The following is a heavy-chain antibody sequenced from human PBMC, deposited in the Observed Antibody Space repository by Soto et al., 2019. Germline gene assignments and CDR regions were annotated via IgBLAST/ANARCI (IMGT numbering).Heavy chain of an antibody. CDR2: ISGRGGST. V-gene: IGHV3-23*01. CDR1: GFTFSSYA. CDR3: AKSDGFDI. Sequence: EVQLLESGGGLVQPGGSLRLSCAASGFTFSSYAMSWVRQAPGKGLEWVSAISGRGGSTYYPDSVKGRFTISRDNPKNTLYLQMNSLIAEDTAVYYCAKSDGFDIWGQVTMVTVSS. J-gene: IGHJ3*02.